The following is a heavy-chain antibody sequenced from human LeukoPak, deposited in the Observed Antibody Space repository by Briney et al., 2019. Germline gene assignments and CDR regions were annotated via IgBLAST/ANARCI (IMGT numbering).Heavy chain of an antibody. V-gene: IGHV3-53*01. CDR3: ARGPIGRGTAAGYFDY. Sequence: GGSLRLSCAASGFTVSSNYMSWVRQAPGKGLEWVSVIYSGGSTYYADSVKGRFTISRDNSKNTLCLQMNSLRAEDTAVYYCARGPIGRGTAAGYFDYWGQGTLVTVSS. D-gene: IGHD6-13*01. CDR1: GFTVSSNY. CDR2: IYSGGST. J-gene: IGHJ4*02.